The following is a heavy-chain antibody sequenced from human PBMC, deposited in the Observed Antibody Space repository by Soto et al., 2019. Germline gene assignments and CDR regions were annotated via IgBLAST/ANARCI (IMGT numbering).Heavy chain of an antibody. CDR1: GYTFTSYY. CDR3: ARGLATVDY. D-gene: IGHD5-12*01. Sequence: QVQLVQSGAEVKKPGASVKISCKASGYTFTSYYIHWMRQAPGQGLEWMPIINPSGGSTNYAQKLXXRXTXXRDTSTSTVYLELSSLRSEDTAIYYCARGLATVDYWGQGTLVTVSS. J-gene: IGHJ4*02. V-gene: IGHV1-46*04. CDR2: INPSGGST.